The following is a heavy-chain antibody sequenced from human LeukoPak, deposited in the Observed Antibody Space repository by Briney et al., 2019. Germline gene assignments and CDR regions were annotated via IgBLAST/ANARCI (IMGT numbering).Heavy chain of an antibody. CDR3: TTYTSGHY. J-gene: IGHJ4*02. D-gene: IGHD6-19*01. Sequence: PGGSLRLSCAASGFTFSAFHMHWVRQASGKGLEWVGRITTKANSYATAYAASVKGRFNVSRDDSKNTAYLQMSSLKTEDTAVYYCTTYTSGHYWGQGTLVTVSS. V-gene: IGHV3-73*01. CDR1: GFTFSAFH. CDR2: ITTKANSYAT.